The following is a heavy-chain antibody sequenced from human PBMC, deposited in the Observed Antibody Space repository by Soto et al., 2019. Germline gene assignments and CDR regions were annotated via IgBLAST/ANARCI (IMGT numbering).Heavy chain of an antibody. CDR1: GSTFSSYG. J-gene: IGHJ4*02. D-gene: IGHD3-22*01. V-gene: IGHV3-33*01. CDR2: IWYDGSNK. CDR3: ARDDYDSSGYYYVDY. Sequence: PGGSLRLSCAASGSTFSSYGMHWVRQAPGKGLEWVAVIWYDGSNKYYADSLKGRFTISRDNSKKTLYLQVNSLRAEDTAVYFCARDDYDSSGYYYVDYWGQGTLVTVSS.